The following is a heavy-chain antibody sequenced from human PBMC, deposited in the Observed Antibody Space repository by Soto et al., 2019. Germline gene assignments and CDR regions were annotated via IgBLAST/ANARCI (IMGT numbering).Heavy chain of an antibody. D-gene: IGHD3-10*01. J-gene: IGHJ6*02. CDR2: ISVSGDNT. CDR3: AKDGKMRTKVWFPAGYGMDV. CDR1: GYSFTSYW. Sequence: GESLKISCNGSGYSFTSYWICWVRQAPWRGLQWISGISVSGDNTSYVESVRGRFTVYRDNSKNTLYLQMNNLRAEDTALYYCAKDGKMRTKVWFPAGYGMDVWGQGTTVTVSS. V-gene: IGHV3-23*01.